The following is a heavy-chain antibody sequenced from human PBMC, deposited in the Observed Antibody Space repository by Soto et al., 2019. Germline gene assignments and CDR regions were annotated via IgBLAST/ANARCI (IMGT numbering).Heavy chain of an antibody. CDR3: ARNDILTGYYNYYYYYMDV. D-gene: IGHD3-9*01. Sequence: ASVKVSCKASGYTFTSYAMHWVRQAPGQRLEWMGWINAGNGNTKYSQKIQGRVTITRDTSASTAYMELSSLRSEDTAVYYCARNDILTGYYNYYYYYMDVWGKGTTVTVSS. CDR2: INAGNGNT. J-gene: IGHJ6*03. V-gene: IGHV1-3*01. CDR1: GYTFTSYA.